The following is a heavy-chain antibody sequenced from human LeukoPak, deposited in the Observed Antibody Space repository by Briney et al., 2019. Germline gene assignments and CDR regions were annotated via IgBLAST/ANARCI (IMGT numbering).Heavy chain of an antibody. CDR3: TSRVVVAATPFDY. V-gene: IGHV3-15*01. CDR1: GFTFSNAW. J-gene: IGHJ4*02. Sequence: AGGSLRLSCAASGFTFSNAWMSWVRQAPGKGLEWVGRIKSKTDGGTTDYAAPVKGRFTISRDDSKNTLYLQMNSLKTEDTAVYYCTSRVVVAATPFDYWGQGTLVTVSS. D-gene: IGHD2-15*01. CDR2: IKSKTDGGTT.